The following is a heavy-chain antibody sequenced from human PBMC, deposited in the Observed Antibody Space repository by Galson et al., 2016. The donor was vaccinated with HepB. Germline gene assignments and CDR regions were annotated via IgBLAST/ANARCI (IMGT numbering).Heavy chain of an antibody. D-gene: IGHD4-17*01. CDR3: AKSGRYYGVDHFDY. J-gene: IGHJ4*02. Sequence: SLRLSCAASGITFSSYAMSWIRQAPGKGLEWVSAISGSGGSTYYADSVKGRFTISRDNSKNTLYLQMNSLRAEDTAVYYCAKSGRYYGVDHFDYWGQGTLVTVSS. CDR1: GITFSSYA. V-gene: IGHV3-23*01. CDR2: ISGSGGST.